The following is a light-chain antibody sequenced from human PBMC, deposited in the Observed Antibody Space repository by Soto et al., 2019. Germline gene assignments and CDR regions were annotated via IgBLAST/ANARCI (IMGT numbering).Light chain of an antibody. CDR1: QSVSSSH. V-gene: IGKV3-20*01. CDR3: QQYGSSPRT. J-gene: IGKJ1*01. CDR2: GAS. Sequence: EIVLTQSPGTLSLSPGERATLSCRASQSVSSSHLAWYQQKPGQAPRLLIYGASSRATGIPDRFSGSGSGTDFTLIISRLEPEDFAVYYCQQYGSSPRTFGQGTKVEIK.